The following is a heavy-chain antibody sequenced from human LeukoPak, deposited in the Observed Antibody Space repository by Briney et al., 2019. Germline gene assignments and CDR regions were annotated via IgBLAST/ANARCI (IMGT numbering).Heavy chain of an antibody. V-gene: IGHV4-59*01. CDR1: GGSTSSYY. CDR3: ARDFPPAR. Sequence: SETLSLTCTVSGGSTSSYYWSWIRQPPGKGLEWIGYIYYSGSTNYNPSLKSRVTISVDTSKNQFSLKLSSVTAADTAVYYCARDFPPARWGQGTLVTVSS. J-gene: IGHJ4*02. CDR2: IYYSGST. D-gene: IGHD2-15*01.